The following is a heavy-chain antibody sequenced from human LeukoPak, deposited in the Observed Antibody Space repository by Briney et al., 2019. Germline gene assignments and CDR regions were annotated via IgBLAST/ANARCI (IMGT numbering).Heavy chain of an antibody. D-gene: IGHD6-13*01. CDR1: GFTVSSNY. J-gene: IGHJ4*02. V-gene: IGHV3-53*01. Sequence: GGSLRLSCAASGFTVSSNYMSWVRQAPGKGLECVSVIYSGGGAYYADSVKGRFTISRDNSKNTLYLQMNSLRAEDTAVYYCAKTRPLDSSSWSHGDYWGQGTLVTVSS. CDR2: IYSGGGA. CDR3: AKTRPLDSSSWSHGDY.